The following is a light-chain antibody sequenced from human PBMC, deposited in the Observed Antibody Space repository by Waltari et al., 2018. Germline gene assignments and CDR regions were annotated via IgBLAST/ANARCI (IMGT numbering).Light chain of an antibody. CDR1: QNVGST. CDR2: YAS. J-gene: IGKJ4*01. CDR3: HQSRSFPVT. V-gene: IGKV6D-21*02. Sequence: EIVLTQSPDFLSATPKQNITTTCRASQNVGSTLHWYQQKAHRSPKLLIKYASHSMPGVPSRFSGSGSGTDFTLTISSLEVDDAAAYYCHQSRSFPVTLGGGTEVEI.